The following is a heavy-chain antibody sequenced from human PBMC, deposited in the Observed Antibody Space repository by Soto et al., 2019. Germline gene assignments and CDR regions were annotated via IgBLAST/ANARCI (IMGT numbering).Heavy chain of an antibody. CDR2: IYYREST. Sequence: QLHLQQSGPGLVKPSETVSLTCSGSGGSISSNYWSWIRQPPGKGLEWIGYIYYRESTNSNPSLTSRVTISAHTSKNQFSLKLSSVTAAATAVYYGARGWYFDYWGQGNLVTVA. CDR3: ARGWYFDY. CDR1: GGSISSNY. V-gene: IGHV4-59*01. D-gene: IGHD6-13*01. J-gene: IGHJ4*02.